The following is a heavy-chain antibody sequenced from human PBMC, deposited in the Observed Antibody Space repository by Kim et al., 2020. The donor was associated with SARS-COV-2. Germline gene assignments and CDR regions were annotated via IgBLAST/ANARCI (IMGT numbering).Heavy chain of an antibody. Sequence: SETLSLTCAVYGGSFSGYYWSWIRQPPGKGLEWIGEINHSGSTNYNPSLKSRVTISVDTSKNQFSLKLSSVTAADTAVYYCARELDIYGSGSSRRPNWFDPWGQGTLVTVSS. CDR1: GGSFSGYY. V-gene: IGHV4-34*01. CDR2: INHSGST. CDR3: ARELDIYGSGSSRRPNWFDP. D-gene: IGHD3-10*01. J-gene: IGHJ5*02.